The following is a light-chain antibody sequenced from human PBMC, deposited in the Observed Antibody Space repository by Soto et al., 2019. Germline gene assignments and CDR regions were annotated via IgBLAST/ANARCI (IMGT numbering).Light chain of an antibody. CDR1: QSISSY. CDR3: QHSTSTPLS. J-gene: IGKJ4*01. V-gene: IGKV1-39*01. Sequence: DIQMTQSPSSLSASVGDRVTITCRASQSISSYLNWYQQKPGKAPKLLIYAASSLQSGVPSRCSGSRSGTGFTPTITSLQPEDRAPYYGQHSTSTPLSFGGGTMVETK. CDR2: AAS.